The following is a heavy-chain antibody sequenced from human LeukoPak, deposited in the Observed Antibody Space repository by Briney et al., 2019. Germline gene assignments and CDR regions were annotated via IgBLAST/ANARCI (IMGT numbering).Heavy chain of an antibody. V-gene: IGHV3-30*02. CDR3: ARDRVGDPLDY. J-gene: IGHJ4*02. Sequence: GGSLRLSCAASGFTFSSYGMHWVRQAPGKGPEWVAFIRYDGSYKYYADSVRGRFTISRDNGKNSLYLQMNSLRAEDTAVYYCARDRVGDPLDYWGQGTLVTVSS. CDR1: GFTFSSYG. CDR2: IRYDGSYK.